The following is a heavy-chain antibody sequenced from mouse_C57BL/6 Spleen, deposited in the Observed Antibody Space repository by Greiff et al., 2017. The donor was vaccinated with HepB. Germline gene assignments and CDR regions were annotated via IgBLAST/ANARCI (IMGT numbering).Heavy chain of an antibody. CDR2: IDPSDSYT. V-gene: IGHV1-69*01. J-gene: IGHJ4*01. Sequence: QVQLKQPGAELVMPGASVKLSCKASGYTFTSYWMHWVKQRPGQGLEWIGEIDPSDSYTNYNQKFKGKSTLTVDKSSSTAYMQLSSLTSEDSAVYYCARPGYAMDYWGQGTSVTVSS. CDR3: ARPGYAMDY. CDR1: GYTFTSYW.